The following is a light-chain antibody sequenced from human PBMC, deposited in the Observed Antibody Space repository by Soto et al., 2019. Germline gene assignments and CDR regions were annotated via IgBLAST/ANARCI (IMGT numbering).Light chain of an antibody. V-gene: IGKV3-11*01. CDR1: QSVSSY. Sequence: EIVLTQSPATLSLSPGERATLSCRASQSVSSYLAWYQQKPGQAPRLLIYDASNRATGIPARFSGSGSGTEFTLTISTLQSEDFALYFCQQYNNWPSITFGQGTRLEIK. CDR3: QQYNNWPSIT. J-gene: IGKJ5*01. CDR2: DAS.